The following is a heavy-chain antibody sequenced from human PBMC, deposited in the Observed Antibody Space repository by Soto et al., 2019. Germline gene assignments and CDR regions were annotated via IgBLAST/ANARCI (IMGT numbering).Heavy chain of an antibody. CDR1: GYSFTSYW. CDR2: IYPGDSDT. J-gene: IGHJ3*02. D-gene: IGHD4-17*01. V-gene: IGHV5-51*01. Sequence: GESLKISCKGSGYSFTSYWIGWVRQMPGKGLEWMGIIYPGDSDTRYSPSFQGQVTISADKSISTAYLQWSSLKASDTAMYYCARTNMTTVPLDAFDIWGQGTMVTVSS. CDR3: ARTNMTTVPLDAFDI.